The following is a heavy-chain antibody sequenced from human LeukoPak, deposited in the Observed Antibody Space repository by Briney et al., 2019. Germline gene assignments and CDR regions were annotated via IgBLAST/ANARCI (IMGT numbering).Heavy chain of an antibody. CDR3: ARDPLGGYYYDSSGYYLPTP. CDR1: GYTLTELS. Sequence: ASVKVSCKVSGYTLTELSMHWVRQAPGKGLEWMGGFDPEDGETIYAQKFQGRVTMTEDTSTDTAYMELSSLRSEDTAVYYCARDPLGGYYYDSSGYYLPTPWGQGTLVTVSS. CDR2: FDPEDGET. D-gene: IGHD3-22*01. J-gene: IGHJ5*02. V-gene: IGHV1-24*01.